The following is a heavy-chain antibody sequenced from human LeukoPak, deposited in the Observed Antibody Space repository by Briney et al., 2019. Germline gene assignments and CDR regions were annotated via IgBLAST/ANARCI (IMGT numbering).Heavy chain of an antibody. J-gene: IGHJ3*02. CDR1: GFIFSNYG. Sequence: GGSLRLSGAASGFIFSNYGMHWVRQTPGKGLEWVAVISYDGSNKDYADSVKGRFTISRDNSKNTLYLQMNSLRPEDTAVYYCARDLLYTSSWSAFDIWGQGTIVTVSS. V-gene: IGHV3-30-3*01. D-gene: IGHD6-13*01. CDR2: ISYDGSNK. CDR3: ARDLLYTSSWSAFDI.